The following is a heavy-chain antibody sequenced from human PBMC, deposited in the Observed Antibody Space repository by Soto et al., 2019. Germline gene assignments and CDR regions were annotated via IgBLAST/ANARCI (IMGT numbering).Heavy chain of an antibody. V-gene: IGHV4-4*08. CDR3: AKFPPYSGSYSADYYGMDV. Sequence: PSETLSLTCTASGGPISSAYWSWVRQPPAKGLEWIGYVHNSGRTNYTPSLKNRITISFDTFNDQFSLTLRTVTTADTAVYYCAKFPPYSGSYSADYYGMDVWGQETTVTVSS. CDR1: GGPISSAY. J-gene: IGHJ6*01. D-gene: IGHD1-26*01. CDR2: VHNSGRT.